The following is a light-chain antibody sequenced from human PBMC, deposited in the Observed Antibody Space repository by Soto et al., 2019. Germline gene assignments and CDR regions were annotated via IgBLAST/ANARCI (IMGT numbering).Light chain of an antibody. V-gene: IGLV2-14*01. Sequence: QSALTQPASGSGSPGQSITISCTGTSSDVSGYNYVSWYQQHSGKATKLMIYEVSNRPSGVSNRFSGSKSGNTASLTISGLQAEDEADYDCSSYTGSSTLYVVGTGTKVTV. CDR1: SSDVSGYNY. CDR3: SSYTGSSTLYV. CDR2: EVS. J-gene: IGLJ1*01.